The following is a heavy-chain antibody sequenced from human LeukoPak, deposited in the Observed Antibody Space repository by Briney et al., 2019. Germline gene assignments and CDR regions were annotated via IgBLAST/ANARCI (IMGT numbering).Heavy chain of an antibody. CDR2: IYPGDSDT. CDR3: ARGAAAGAREGNWFDP. D-gene: IGHD6-13*01. Sequence: GESLKISCKGSGYSFTSYWIGWVRQMPGKGLEWIGIIYPGDSDTRYSPSFQGQVTISADKSISTAYLQWSSLKASDTAMYYCARGAAAGAREGNWFDPWGQGTLVTVSS. CDR1: GYSFTSYW. V-gene: IGHV5-51*01. J-gene: IGHJ5*02.